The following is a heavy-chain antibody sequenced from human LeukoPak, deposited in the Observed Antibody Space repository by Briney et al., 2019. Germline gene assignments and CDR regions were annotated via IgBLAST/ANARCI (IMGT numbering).Heavy chain of an antibody. Sequence: GGSLGLSCAASGFTFSDYYMSWIRQAPGKGLEWVSYISSSGSTIYYADSVKGRFTISRDNAKNSLYLQMNSLRAEDTAVYYCARGDTIFGVVISADYYGMDVWGQGTTVTVSS. CDR1: GFTFSDYY. D-gene: IGHD3-3*01. CDR2: ISSSGSTI. J-gene: IGHJ6*02. V-gene: IGHV3-11*01. CDR3: ARGDTIFGVVISADYYGMDV.